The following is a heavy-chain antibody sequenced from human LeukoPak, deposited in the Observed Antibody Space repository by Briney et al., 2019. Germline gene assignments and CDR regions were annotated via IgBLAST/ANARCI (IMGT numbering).Heavy chain of an antibody. CDR1: GCTFSSYE. V-gene: IGHV3-48*03. CDR3: ARPSSRDY. CDR2: ISSTGSTI. Sequence: GGSLRLSCAASGCTFSSYEMIWVRQAPGEGLEWVSYISSTGSTIYYADSVKGRFTISRDNAKNSLYLQMNSLRAEDTAVYYCARPSSRDYWGQGTLVTVSS. D-gene: IGHD3-10*01. J-gene: IGHJ4*02.